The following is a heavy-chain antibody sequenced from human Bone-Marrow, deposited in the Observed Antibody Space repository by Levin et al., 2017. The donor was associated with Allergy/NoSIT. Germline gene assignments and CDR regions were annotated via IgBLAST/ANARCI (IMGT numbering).Heavy chain of an antibody. V-gene: IGHV2-70*01. CDR2: IDWDGDT. Sequence: TLSLTCTFSGFSLKTSGMCVTWIRQPPGKALEWLALIDWDGDTYYNTSLKTRLTISKDTSKNQVLLTMTNVGPVDTATYYCARTVEETTVTTAVDTWGQGMLVTVSS. J-gene: IGHJ5*02. D-gene: IGHD4-17*01. CDR1: GFSLKTSGMC. CDR3: ARTVEETTVTTAVDT.